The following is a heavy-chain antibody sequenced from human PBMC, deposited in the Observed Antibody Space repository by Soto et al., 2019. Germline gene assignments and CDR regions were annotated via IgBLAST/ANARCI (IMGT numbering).Heavy chain of an antibody. Sequence: PSETQSLTCNVSGGSVNRDHYYWTWVRQPPVKGLEWIGNIHNSGTTNYNPSLQNRVTISIDTSKNQYSLKLTSVTAAYAALYYCARYIRGFSRALDYWGRGTPVTVSS. CDR1: GGSVNRDHYY. CDR2: IHNSGTT. CDR3: ARYIRGFSRALDY. V-gene: IGHV4-61*01. D-gene: IGHD5-18*01. J-gene: IGHJ4*02.